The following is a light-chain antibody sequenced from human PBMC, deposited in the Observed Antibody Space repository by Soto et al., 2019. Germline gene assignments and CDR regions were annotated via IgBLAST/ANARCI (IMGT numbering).Light chain of an antibody. Sequence: SYELTQPPSVSVSPGQTARVTCSGDALPEQYAYWYQQKPGQAPVLVIYKDNERPSAIPERFSGSSSGTTVTLTISGVQAEDEADYYCQSADSSGTYVVFGGGTKLTVL. CDR1: ALPEQY. V-gene: IGLV3-25*03. CDR3: QSADSSGTYVV. J-gene: IGLJ3*02. CDR2: KDN.